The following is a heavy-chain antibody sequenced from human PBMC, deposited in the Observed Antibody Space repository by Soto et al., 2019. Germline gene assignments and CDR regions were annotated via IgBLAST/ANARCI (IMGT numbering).Heavy chain of an antibody. V-gene: IGHV4-4*07. D-gene: IGHD1-1*01. CDR3: VRDGTKTLRDWFDP. CDR2: IYATGTT. CDR1: GASISGFY. Sequence: SETLSLTCTVSGASISGFYWSWIRKSAGKGLEWIGRIYATGTTDHNPSLKSRVMMSVDTSKKQFSLKLRSVTAADTAVYYCVRDGTKTLRDWFDPWGQGISVTVSS. J-gene: IGHJ5*02.